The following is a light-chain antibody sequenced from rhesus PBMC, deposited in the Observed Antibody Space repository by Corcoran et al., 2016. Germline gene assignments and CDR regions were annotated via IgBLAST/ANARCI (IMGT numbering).Light chain of an antibody. CDR1: QSVSSY. V-gene: IGKV3-24*04. J-gene: IGKJ3*01. Sequence: EIVMTQSPATLALSPGERATLSCRASQSVSSYLAWYEQKPGQAPRLLIYGASSRATDIPDRFSGSGSGTEFTLTIRSLEPEDVGVYFCLQSSYWPFTFGPGTKLDIK. CDR3: LQSSYWPFT. CDR2: GAS.